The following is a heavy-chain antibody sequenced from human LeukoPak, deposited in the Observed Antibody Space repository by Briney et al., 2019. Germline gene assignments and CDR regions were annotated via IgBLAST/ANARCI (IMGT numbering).Heavy chain of an antibody. CDR1: GFTFSNAG. J-gene: IGHJ6*03. CDR2: IKSKTDGGTT. D-gene: IGHD3-22*01. CDR3: TTVTYYYDSSGYFDYYYYYMDV. V-gene: IGHV3-15*01. Sequence: GGSLRLSCAASGFTFSNAGMSWVRQAPGKGLEWVGRIKSKTDGGTTDYAAPVKGRFTISRDDSKNTLYLQMNSLKTEDTAVYYCTTVTYYYDSSGYFDYYYYYMDVWGKGTTVTVSS.